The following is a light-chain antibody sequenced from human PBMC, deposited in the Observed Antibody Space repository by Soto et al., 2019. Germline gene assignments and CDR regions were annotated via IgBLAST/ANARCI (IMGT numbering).Light chain of an antibody. J-gene: IGKJ5*01. Sequence: EIVLTQSPGTLSLSPGERATLSCRASQSVSVNSLAWYQQKPGQAPRLXXYGASSRATGIPDRFSGSGSGTDFTLTISRLEPEDFAMYYCHQYGSSPPVTFGQGTRLEIK. V-gene: IGKV3-20*01. CDR2: GAS. CDR1: QSVSVNS. CDR3: HQYGSSPPVT.